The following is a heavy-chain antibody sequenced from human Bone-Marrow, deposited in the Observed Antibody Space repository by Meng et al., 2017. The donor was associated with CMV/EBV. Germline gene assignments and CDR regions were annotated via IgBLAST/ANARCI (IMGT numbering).Heavy chain of an antibody. CDR1: GFTFSSYE. D-gene: IGHD6-6*01. CDR3: ARLPAYRAAPIDY. CDR2: ISRSGSSL. V-gene: IGHV3-48*03. J-gene: IGHJ4*02. Sequence: GGSLRLSCAASGFTFSSYEMHWVRQAPGKGLEWVSCISRSGSSLFYADSVKGRFTISRDNAKNSLYLQMSSLRAEDSAVYYCARLPAYRAAPIDYWDQGMLATVPS.